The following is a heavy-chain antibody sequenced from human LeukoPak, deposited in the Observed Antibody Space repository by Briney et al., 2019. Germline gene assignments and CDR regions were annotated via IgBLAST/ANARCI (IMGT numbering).Heavy chain of an antibody. D-gene: IGHD2-2*02. CDR3: ATSVVPAAIQLHGAFDI. J-gene: IGHJ3*02. V-gene: IGHV1-24*01. Sequence: ASVKVSCKVSGYTLTELSMHWVRQAPGKGLEWMGGFVPEDGEAIYAQKFQGRVTMTEDTSTDTAYMELSSLRSEDTAVYYCATSVVPAAIQLHGAFDIWGQGTMVTVSS. CDR2: FVPEDGEA. CDR1: GYTLTELS.